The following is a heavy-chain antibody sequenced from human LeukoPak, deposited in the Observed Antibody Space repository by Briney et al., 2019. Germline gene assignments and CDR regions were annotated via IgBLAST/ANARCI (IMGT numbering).Heavy chain of an antibody. J-gene: IGHJ6*02. CDR2: INPNSGGT. Sequence: ASVTVSCKASGYTFTGYYMHWVRQAPGQGLEWMGWINPNSGGTNYAQKFQGRVTMTRDTSISTAYMELSRLRSDDTAVYYCARGGEYCSGGSCYHPAMYYYYYGMDVWGQGTTVTVSS. D-gene: IGHD2-15*01. CDR1: GYTFTGYY. CDR3: ARGGEYCSGGSCYHPAMYYYYYGMDV. V-gene: IGHV1-2*02.